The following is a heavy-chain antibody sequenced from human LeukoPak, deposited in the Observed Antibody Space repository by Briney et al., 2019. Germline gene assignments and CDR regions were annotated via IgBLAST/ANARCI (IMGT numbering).Heavy chain of an antibody. CDR2: IYSGGNT. D-gene: IGHD1-26*01. CDR1: GFTFSDYA. CDR3: ARDRVGATTNFDY. Sequence: GGSLRLSCVVSGFTFSDYAMSWVRQAPGKGLEWVSVIYSGGNTYYGDSVKGRFTISRDNSKNTLYLQMNSLRAEDTAVYYCARDRVGATTNFDYWGQGTLVTVSS. J-gene: IGHJ4*02. V-gene: IGHV3-66*01.